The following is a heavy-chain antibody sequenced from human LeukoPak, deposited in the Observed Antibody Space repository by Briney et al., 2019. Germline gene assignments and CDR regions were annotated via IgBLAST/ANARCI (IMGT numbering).Heavy chain of an antibody. CDR3: ATDFYDST. CDR2: IRSNSDGGTI. D-gene: IGHD3-22*01. V-gene: IGHV3-15*07. Sequence: GGSLRLSCATSGFTFSNAWMNWVRQAPGKGLEWVGRIRSNSDGGTIDYAAPVKGRFTLSRDDSKTTPYLQMNSLQTEDTAVYYCATDFYDSTWGQGTLVTVSS. CDR1: GFTFSNAW. J-gene: IGHJ5*02.